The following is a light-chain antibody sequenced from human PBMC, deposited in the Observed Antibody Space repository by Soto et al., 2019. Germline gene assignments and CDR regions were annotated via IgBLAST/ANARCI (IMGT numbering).Light chain of an antibody. Sequence: QITQSQSYLSASVGDRVTTTCRASQSINNYLSWYQQKPGKAPKSLIFLASTLQSGVPSRFSGSGSGTDFTLTISSLQPEDFATYHCQESSSSLTFGQGTRLEIK. CDR1: QSINNY. J-gene: IGKJ5*01. V-gene: IGKV1-39*01. CDR3: QESSSSLT. CDR2: LAS.